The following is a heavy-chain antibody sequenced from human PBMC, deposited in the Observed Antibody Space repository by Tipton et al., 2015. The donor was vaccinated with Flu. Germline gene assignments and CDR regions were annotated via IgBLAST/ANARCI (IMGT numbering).Heavy chain of an antibody. CDR2: MNPNSGNT. D-gene: IGHD6-6*01. J-gene: IGHJ6*02. V-gene: IGHV1-8*01. CDR3: ARGGSSSSYYFYYGMDV. Sequence: QLVQSGAEVKKPGASVKVSCKASGYTFTSYDINWVRQATGQGLEWMGWMNPNSGNTGYAQKFQGRVTMTRNTSISTAYMELSSLRSGATAVYYCARGGSSSSYYFYYGMDVWGQGTTVTVSS. CDR1: GYTFTSYD.